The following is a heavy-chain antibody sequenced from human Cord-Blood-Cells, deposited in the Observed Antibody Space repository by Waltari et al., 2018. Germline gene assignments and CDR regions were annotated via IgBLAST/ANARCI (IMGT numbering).Heavy chain of an antibody. V-gene: IGHV4-34*01. CDR3: ARGAYDSSGYYPEFDY. J-gene: IGHJ4*02. CDR1: GGSFSGYY. D-gene: IGHD3-22*01. CDR2: INHSGST. Sequence: QVQLQQLGAGLLKPSETLSLTCAVYGGSFSGYYWSWLRQPPGKGLEWIGEINHSGSTNYNPSLKSRVTISVDTSKNQFSLKLSSVTAADTAVYYCARGAYDSSGYYPEFDYWGQGTLVTVSS.